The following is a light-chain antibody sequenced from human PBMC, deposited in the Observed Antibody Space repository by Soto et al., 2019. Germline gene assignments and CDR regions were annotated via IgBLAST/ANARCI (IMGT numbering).Light chain of an antibody. Sequence: DVVMTQTPLSLSVTPGQPASISCQSSQSLLHITGETFLFWYLQKPGQSPQLLIYEVSTRVSGVPDRFSGSGSGTDFTLEISRVETDEVGIYYCMQSTQLPPTFGQGTRLEIK. CDR1: QSLLHITGETF. V-gene: IGKV2D-29*02. CDR2: EVS. J-gene: IGKJ5*01. CDR3: MQSTQLPPT.